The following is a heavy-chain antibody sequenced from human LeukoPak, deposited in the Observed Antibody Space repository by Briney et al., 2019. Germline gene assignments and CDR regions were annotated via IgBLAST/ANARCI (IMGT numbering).Heavy chain of an antibody. D-gene: IGHD6-6*01. V-gene: IGHV5-51*01. CDR1: GYSFTSYW. Sequence: GESLKISCKGSGYSFTSYWIGWVRQMPGKGLEWMGIIYPGDSDTRYSPSFQGQVTISADKSISTAYLQWSSLKASDTAMYYCAGRLGAGWQLRGYYFDYWGQGTLVTVSS. J-gene: IGHJ4*02. CDR3: AGRLGAGWQLRGYYFDY. CDR2: IYPGDSDT.